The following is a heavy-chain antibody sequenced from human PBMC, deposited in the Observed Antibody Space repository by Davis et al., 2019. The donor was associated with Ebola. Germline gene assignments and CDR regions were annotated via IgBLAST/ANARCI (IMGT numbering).Heavy chain of an antibody. V-gene: IGHV4-34*01. CDR1: GVSFSGYY. J-gene: IGHJ6*02. CDR2: INYSGST. Sequence: MPSETLSLTCAVYGVSFSGYYWTWIRQPPGKGLEWIGEINYSGSTNYNPSLKSRVTISVEPSKNQFSLKLSYVTAADTAVYYCARGGGFGGYGMDVWGQGTTVTVSS. CDR3: ARGGGFGGYGMDV. D-gene: IGHD3-10*01.